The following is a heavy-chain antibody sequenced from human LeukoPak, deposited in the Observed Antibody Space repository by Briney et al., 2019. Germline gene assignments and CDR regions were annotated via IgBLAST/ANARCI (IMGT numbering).Heavy chain of an antibody. J-gene: IGHJ3*02. CDR1: GFTFSSYA. CDR3: AKDRRGGSYYAATLDI. CDR2: ISDSGDIT. V-gene: IGHV3-23*01. D-gene: IGHD1-26*01. Sequence: GGSLRLSCAASGFTFSSYAMSWVRQAPGKGLEWVSGISDSGDITYYADSVEGRFTISRDNSKNTLYVQMNSLRVEDTAVYFCAKDRRGGSYYAATLDIWGPGTMATVSS.